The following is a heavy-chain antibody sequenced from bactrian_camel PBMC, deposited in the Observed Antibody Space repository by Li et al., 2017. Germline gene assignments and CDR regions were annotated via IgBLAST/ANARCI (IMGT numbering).Heavy chain of an antibody. J-gene: IGHJ4*01. D-gene: IGHD6*01. Sequence: HVQLVESGGGSVQAGESRRLTCKSNVYTSGFWCMAWFRQAPGKGREAVASISSRDFVTYWADSVKGRFAISLDNDKNTVDLQMNSLKPEDTAMYYCTLGAPYAGTCPVDEEYRFSGQGTQVTVS. CDR2: ISSRDFVT. CDR3: TLGAPYAGTCPVDEEYRF. CDR1: VYTSGFWC. V-gene: IGHV3S6*01.